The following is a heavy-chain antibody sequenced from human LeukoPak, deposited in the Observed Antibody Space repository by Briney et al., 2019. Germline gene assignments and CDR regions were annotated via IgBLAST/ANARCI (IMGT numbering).Heavy chain of an antibody. V-gene: IGHV1-2*02. CDR2: INPNSGGT. J-gene: IGHJ6*03. CDR3: ARVCTNGVCYIMDV. Sequence: ASVKVSCKASGYTFTGYYMHWVRQAPGQGLEWMGWINPNSGGTNYAQKFQGRVTMTRDTSISTAYMELSRLRSDDTAVYYCARVCTNGVCYIMDVWGKGTTVTVSS. D-gene: IGHD2-8*01. CDR1: GYTFTGYY.